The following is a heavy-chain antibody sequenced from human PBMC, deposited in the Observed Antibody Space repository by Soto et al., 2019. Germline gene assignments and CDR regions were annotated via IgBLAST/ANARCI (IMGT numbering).Heavy chain of an antibody. CDR2: IYTSGST. J-gene: IGHJ2*01. CDR1: GGSISSYY. Sequence: KTWETLSLTCTVSGGSISSYYRSWIRQPAGKGLEWIGRIYTSGSTNYNPSLKSRVTMLVDTSKNQFSLKLSSVTAADTAVYYCARVDYIVVVPAADFWYFDLWGRGTLVTVSS. D-gene: IGHD2-2*01. V-gene: IGHV4-4*07. CDR3: ARVDYIVVVPAADFWYFDL.